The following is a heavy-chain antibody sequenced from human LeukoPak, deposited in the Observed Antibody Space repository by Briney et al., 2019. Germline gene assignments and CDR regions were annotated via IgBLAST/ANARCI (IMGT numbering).Heavy chain of an antibody. CDR2: IYTSGST. D-gene: IGHD3-10*01. V-gene: IGHV4-61*02. Sequence: SETLSLTCTVSGGSVSSGSDYWIWIRQPAGKGLEWIGRIYTSGSTTYNPSLKCRVTISLDTSKNQFSLDLSSVTAADTAVYYCAASGGSWGQGTLVTVSS. J-gene: IGHJ4*02. CDR3: AASGGS. CDR1: GGSVSSGSDY.